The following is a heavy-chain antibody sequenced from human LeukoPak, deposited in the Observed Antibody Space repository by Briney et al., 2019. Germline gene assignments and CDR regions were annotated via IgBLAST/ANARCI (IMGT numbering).Heavy chain of an antibody. CDR3: ATALVVPAAMGNNWFDP. V-gene: IGHV1-69-2*01. D-gene: IGHD2-2*01. J-gene: IGHJ5*02. Sequence: ATVKISCKVSGYTFTDYYMHWVRQAPGKGLELMGLVDPEDGETIYAEKFQGRVTITADTSTDTAYMELSSLRSEDTAVYYCATALVVPAAMGNNWFDPWGQGTLVTVSS. CDR1: GYTFTDYY. CDR2: VDPEDGET.